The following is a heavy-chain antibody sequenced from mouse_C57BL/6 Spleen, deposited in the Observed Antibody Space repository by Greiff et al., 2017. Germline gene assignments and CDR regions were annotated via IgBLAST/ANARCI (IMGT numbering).Heavy chain of an antibody. CDR3: AGWSRYYFDC. CDR2: ILPGSGCT. Sequence: VQLQQSGAELMKPGASVKLSCKATGYTFTGYWIEWVKQRPGHGLEWIGEILPGSGCTNYNAKFKGKATFTADTSSNTAYMQLSSLAAEDSAIYCCAGWSRYYFDCWGQGTTLTVSS. V-gene: IGHV1-9*01. J-gene: IGHJ2*01. D-gene: IGHD1-1*01. CDR1: GYTFTGYW.